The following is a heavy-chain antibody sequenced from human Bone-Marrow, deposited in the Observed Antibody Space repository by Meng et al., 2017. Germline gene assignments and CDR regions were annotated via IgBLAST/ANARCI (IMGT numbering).Heavy chain of an antibody. CDR1: GYTFTSYE. D-gene: IGHD3-10*01. J-gene: IGHJ4*02. CDR2: MNPKSGNT. CDR3: ARARGDGSGSYYPPNFDS. Sequence: ASVKVSCKASGYTFTSYEINWVRQTTGQGLEWMGWMNPKSGNTGYAQKFQGRVTMTRNTSISTAYMELSSLRSEDTAVYYCARARGDGSGSYYPPNFDSWGQGTLVTVSS. V-gene: IGHV1-8*01.